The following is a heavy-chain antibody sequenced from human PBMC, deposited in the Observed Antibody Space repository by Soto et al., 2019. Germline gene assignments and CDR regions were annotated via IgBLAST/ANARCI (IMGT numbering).Heavy chain of an antibody. J-gene: IGHJ6*02. D-gene: IGHD3-16*01. V-gene: IGHV3-23*01. CDR2: ISGSGDLT. CDR3: AKDPRDASRLWYYYYGINV. Sequence: PGGSLRLSCAASGFTFSDFAMSWVRQAPGKGLEWVSAISGSGDLTYYAASVKGRFTISRDNSKSTLFLQMTSLGAEDTAGSYCAKDPRDASRLWYYYYGINVWGQGTTVTVSS. CDR1: GFTFSDFA.